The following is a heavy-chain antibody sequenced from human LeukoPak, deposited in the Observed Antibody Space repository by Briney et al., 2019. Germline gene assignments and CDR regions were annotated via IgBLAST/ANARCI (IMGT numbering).Heavy chain of an antibody. V-gene: IGHV4-38-2*02. D-gene: IGHD3-3*01. Sequence: PSETLSLTCTVSGYSISSGYYWGWIRQPPGKGLEWIGSIYHSGSTYYNPSLKSRVTISVDTSKNQFSLKLSSVTAADTAVYYCAREPDYDFWSGRPYYYYYMDVWGKGTTVTVSS. CDR2: IYHSGST. CDR3: AREPDYDFWSGRPYYYYYMDV. J-gene: IGHJ6*03. CDR1: GYSISSGYY.